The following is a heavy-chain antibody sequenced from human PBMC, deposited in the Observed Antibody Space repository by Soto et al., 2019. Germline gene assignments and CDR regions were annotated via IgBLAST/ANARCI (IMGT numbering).Heavy chain of an antibody. J-gene: IGHJ6*02. D-gene: IGHD4-17*01. V-gene: IGHV4-59*01. Sequence: SETLTLTCTVSGGSISPYYWSWIRQPPGKGLEWLGYIYYRGSTDYNPSLKSRVTISVDTSKNQFSLNLSSVTAADTAVYYCARDLRFQGHDYADYLGYGMDVWGQGTTVTGSS. CDR2: IYYRGST. CDR1: GGSISPYY. CDR3: ARDLRFQGHDYADYLGYGMDV.